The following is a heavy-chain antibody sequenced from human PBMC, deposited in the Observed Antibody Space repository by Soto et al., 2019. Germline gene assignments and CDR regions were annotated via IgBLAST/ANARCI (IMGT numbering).Heavy chain of an antibody. CDR2: ISSSSSYI. CDR3: ARVHYYVSSGHSH. D-gene: IGHD3-22*01. V-gene: IGHV3-21*01. Sequence: GGSLRLSCAASGFTFSWYSMNWVRQAPGKWLEWVSSISSSSSYIYYADSVKGRFTISRDNAKNSLYLQMNSLRAEATAVYYCARVHYYVSSGHSHWGQGXLVTVYS. J-gene: IGHJ4*02. CDR1: GFTFSWYS.